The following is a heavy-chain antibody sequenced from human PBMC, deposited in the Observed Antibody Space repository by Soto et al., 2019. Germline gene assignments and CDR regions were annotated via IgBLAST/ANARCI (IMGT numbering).Heavy chain of an antibody. J-gene: IGHJ3*01. CDR3: SIGSWSAETFDV. V-gene: IGHV1-69*02. D-gene: IGHD2-2*01. CDR2: IIPMLTVT. Sequence: QVHLEQSGAEVKKPGSSVKVSCKAAGGTFSTYTLIWVRQAPGQGLEWMGRIIPMLTVTNSAQKFQGRVTLTADKPTSTAFMELTSLTSDDTAVYYCSIGSWSAETFDVWGPGTMVTVSS. CDR1: GGTFSTYT.